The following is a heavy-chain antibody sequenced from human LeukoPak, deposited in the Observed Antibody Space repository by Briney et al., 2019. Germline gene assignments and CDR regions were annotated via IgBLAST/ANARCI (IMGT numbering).Heavy chain of an antibody. CDR2: AGWAGGTT. D-gene: IGHD3-10*02. J-gene: IGHJ4*02. CDR1: GFNFDRYT. Sequence: GGSLRLSCATSGFNFDRYTIHWVRQAPGKGLEWVSLAGWAGGTTFYSDSVRGRFTISRDSGRKSVYLQMNSLTTDDTALYFCAKELDTMFFDYWGQGALVTVSS. CDR3: AKELDTMFFDY. V-gene: IGHV3-43*01.